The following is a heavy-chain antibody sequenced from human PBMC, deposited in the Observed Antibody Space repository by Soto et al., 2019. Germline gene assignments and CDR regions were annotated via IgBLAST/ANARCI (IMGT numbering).Heavy chain of an antibody. CDR2: IKSKTDGGTK. CDR3: TTAAVVVVAADDAFDI. J-gene: IGHJ3*02. V-gene: IGHV3-15*01. CDR1: GFTFSNAW. Sequence: GVSLRLSCAASGFTFSNAWMSWVRQAPGKGLEWVGRIKSKTDGGTKDYAAPVKGRFTISREDSKKTLYLQMNSLKTEDTAVYYCTTAAVVVVAADDAFDIWGQGTMVTVSS. D-gene: IGHD2-15*01.